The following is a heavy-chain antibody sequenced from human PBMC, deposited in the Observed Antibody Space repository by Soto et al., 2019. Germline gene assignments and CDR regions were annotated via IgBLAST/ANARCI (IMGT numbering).Heavy chain of an antibody. Sequence: QVQLQESGPGLVKPSQTLSLTCIVSGVSISSGDDYWCWIRQPPGKGLEWIGYIYSSGSTYSNPSLRSRATISANTSKNKSSLKLTSMTAADSAVYYCARGGGYDYWGQGALVTVSS. J-gene: IGHJ4*02. CDR1: GVSISSGDDY. D-gene: IGHD3-22*01. CDR3: ARGGGYDY. CDR2: IYSSGST. V-gene: IGHV4-30-4*01.